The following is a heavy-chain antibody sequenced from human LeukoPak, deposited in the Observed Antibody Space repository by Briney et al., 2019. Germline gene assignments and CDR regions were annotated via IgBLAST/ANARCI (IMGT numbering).Heavy chain of an antibody. V-gene: IGHV5-51*01. Sequence: GESLKISCKGSGYSFTSYWIGWVRQMPGKGLEWMGIIYPGDSDTRYSPSFQGQVTISADKSISTAYLQWSSLKASDTAMYYCARRYSSSSFGDWFDPWGQGTLVTVSS. J-gene: IGHJ5*02. CDR1: GYSFTSYW. CDR2: IYPGDSDT. D-gene: IGHD6-6*01. CDR3: ARRYSSSSFGDWFDP.